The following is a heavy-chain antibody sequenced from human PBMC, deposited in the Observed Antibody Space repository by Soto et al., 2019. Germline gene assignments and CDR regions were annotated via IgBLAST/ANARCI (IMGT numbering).Heavy chain of an antibody. J-gene: IGHJ4*02. V-gene: IGHV1-2*02. Sequence: ASLKVSCKASGYTFTGYYIHWVRQAPGQGLEWMGWINPNSGGTNYAQKFQGRVTMTTDTSTSTAYMELRSLRSDDTAVYYCARDTGGQWLDFDYWGQGTLVNVSS. CDR2: INPNSGGT. CDR1: GYTFTGYY. D-gene: IGHD6-19*01. CDR3: ARDTGGQWLDFDY.